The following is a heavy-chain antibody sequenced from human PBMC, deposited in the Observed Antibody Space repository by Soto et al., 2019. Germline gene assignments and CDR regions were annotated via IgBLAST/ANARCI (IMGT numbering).Heavy chain of an antibody. V-gene: IGHV3-48*02. D-gene: IGHD2-8*01. CDR1: GFTFSACS. J-gene: IGHJ4*02. CDR3: AKYCSSDVCFDY. Sequence: GGSLRLSCASSGFTFSACSMNWVRQAPGKGLEWVSFISGSGDTKYYADSVKGRFTISRDNAKNSLYLQMSSLRDEDTAVYYCAKYCSSDVCFDYWGQGTLVTVSS. CDR2: ISGSGDTK.